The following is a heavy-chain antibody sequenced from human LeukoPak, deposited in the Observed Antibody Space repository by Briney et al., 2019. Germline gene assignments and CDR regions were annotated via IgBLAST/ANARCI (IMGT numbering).Heavy chain of an antibody. J-gene: IGHJ4*02. CDR1: GFTFNNYG. D-gene: IGHD2-2*01. Sequence: GGSLGLSCAASGFTFNNYGMHWVRQAPGKGLEWVAVISYDGRNIHYPDSVKGRFTISRDISTDTLWLQMDSLRTEDTAVYYCAKGPLRGTAAAIDYWGQGTLVTVSS. V-gene: IGHV3-30*18. CDR2: ISYDGRNI. CDR3: AKGPLRGTAAAIDY.